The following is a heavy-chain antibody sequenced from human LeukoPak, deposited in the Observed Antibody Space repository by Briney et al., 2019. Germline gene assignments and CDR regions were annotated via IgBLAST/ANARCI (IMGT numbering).Heavy chain of an antibody. CDR1: GYTFTSYG. V-gene: IGHV1-18*01. J-gene: IGHJ4*02. CDR2: ISAYNGNT. D-gene: IGHD3-10*01. CDR3: ARDPAYGSGSYYFESFDY. Sequence: GAAVKVSCKASGYTFTSYGISWVRQAPGQGLEWMGWISAYNGNTNYAQKLQGRGTMTTDTSTSTAYMELRSLRSDVTAVYYCARDPAYGSGSYYFESFDYWGQGTLVTVSS.